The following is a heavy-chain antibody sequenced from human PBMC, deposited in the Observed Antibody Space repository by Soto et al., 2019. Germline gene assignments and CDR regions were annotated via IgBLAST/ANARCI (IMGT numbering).Heavy chain of an antibody. V-gene: IGHV4-31*03. Sequence: QVQLQESGPGLVKPSQTLSLTCTVSGGSISSGGDYWSWIRQHPGKGLEWIGYIYYNGSTNYNPSLQSRVTMSVDPSKNQFSLKLSSVTAADTAVYYCARARGVATIIYYYGMDVWGQGATVTVSS. CDR2: IYYNGST. D-gene: IGHD5-12*01. CDR1: GGSISSGGDY. J-gene: IGHJ6*02. CDR3: ARARGVATIIYYYGMDV.